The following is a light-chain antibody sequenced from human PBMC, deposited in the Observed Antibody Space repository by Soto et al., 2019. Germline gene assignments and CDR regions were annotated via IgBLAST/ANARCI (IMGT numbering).Light chain of an antibody. J-gene: IGKJ1*01. V-gene: IGKV1-5*03. CDR1: QSVSGW. CDR3: QHYNSYSEA. Sequence: DIQMTQSPSTLSASVGDTVTVTCRASQSVSGWLAWYQQKPGEAPKLLIYKASTLKSGVPSRFSGSGSGTEFTLTISSLQPDDFATYYCQHYNSYSEAFGKGTKVELK. CDR2: KAS.